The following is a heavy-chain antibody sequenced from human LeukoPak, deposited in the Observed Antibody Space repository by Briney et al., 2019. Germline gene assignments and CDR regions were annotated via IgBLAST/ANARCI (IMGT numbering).Heavy chain of an antibody. CDR3: AREDRTYYDFWSSTRWFDP. CDR2: IKQDGSEK. D-gene: IGHD3-3*01. J-gene: IGHJ5*02. Sequence: GGSLRLSCAASGFTFSSYWMSWVRQAPGKGLEWVANIKQDGSEKYYVDSVKGRFTISRDKAKNSLYLQMNSLRAEDTAVYYCAREDRTYYDFWSSTRWFDPWGQGTLVTVSS. CDR1: GFTFSSYW. V-gene: IGHV3-7*01.